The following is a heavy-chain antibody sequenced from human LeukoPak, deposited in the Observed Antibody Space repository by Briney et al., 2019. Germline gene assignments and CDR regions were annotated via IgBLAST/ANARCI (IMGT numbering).Heavy chain of an antibody. CDR1: VGSISSYY. Sequence: SETLSLTCTVSVGSISSYYWSWIRQSPGTGLEWIGYIHYRGSTNYNPSLKSRVTISVDTSKNQFSLNLASVAAADTAVYYCARGYTSSSEPFDYWGQGTLVTVSS. V-gene: IGHV4-59*01. J-gene: IGHJ4*02. CDR3: ARGYTSSSEPFDY. CDR2: IHYRGST. D-gene: IGHD6-6*01.